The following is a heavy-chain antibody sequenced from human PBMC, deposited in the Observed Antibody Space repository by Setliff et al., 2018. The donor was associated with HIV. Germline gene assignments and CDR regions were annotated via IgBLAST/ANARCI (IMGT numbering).Heavy chain of an antibody. V-gene: IGHV3-15*01. CDR3: TTDPGNCGGDCYSTSPYYFDY. CDR1: GFTFSKAW. CDR2: IKSRTVTETT. Sequence: GGSLRLSCAAAGFTFSKAWMSWFRQTPGKGLEWVGRIKSRTVTETTDVAAHVKGRFTISRDDSQNMVYLQMNSLKTEDTAMYYCTTDPGNCGGDCYSTSPYYFDYWGQGTRVTVSS. J-gene: IGHJ4*02. D-gene: IGHD2-21*02.